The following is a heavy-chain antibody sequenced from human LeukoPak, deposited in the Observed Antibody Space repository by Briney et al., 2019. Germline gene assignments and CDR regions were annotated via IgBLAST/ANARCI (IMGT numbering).Heavy chain of an antibody. Sequence: PSETLSLTCTVSGGSINSSNYYWGWIRQPPGKGLEWIGTIYYSGSTYYNPSLKSRVTISVDTSKNQFSLKLSSVTAADTAVYYCARDQWELDNYFDPWGQGTLVTVSS. V-gene: IGHV4-39*02. CDR1: GGSINSSNYY. CDR3: ARDQWELDNYFDP. D-gene: IGHD1-7*01. CDR2: IYYSGST. J-gene: IGHJ5*02.